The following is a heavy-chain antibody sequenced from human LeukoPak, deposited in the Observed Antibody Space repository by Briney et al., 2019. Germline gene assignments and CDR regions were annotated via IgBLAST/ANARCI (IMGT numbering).Heavy chain of an antibody. D-gene: IGHD2-15*01. V-gene: IGHV1-18*01. CDR2: ISAYNGNT. CDR1: GYTFTSYG. CDR3: ARGAATAEYFQH. J-gene: IGHJ1*01. Sequence: ASVKVSCKASGYTFTSYGIGWVRQAPGQGLEWMGWISAYNGNTNYAQKLQGRVTMTTDTSTSTAYMKLRSLRSDDTAVYYCARGAATAEYFQHWGQGTLVTVSS.